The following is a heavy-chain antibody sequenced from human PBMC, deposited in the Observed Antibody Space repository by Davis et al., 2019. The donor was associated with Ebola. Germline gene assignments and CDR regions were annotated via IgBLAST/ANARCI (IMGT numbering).Heavy chain of an antibody. D-gene: IGHD2-2*01. J-gene: IGHJ5*02. Sequence: SDPLSPPFPPPGGPISSYHWRCIRQPPGKGLDWLGYIYYGGRTNYNPSLKSRVTISVDTSKNQFSLKLSSVTAADTAVYYCARGYCSSTSYRGPRNNWFDPWGQGTLVTVSS. CDR2: IYYGGRT. CDR3: ARGYCSSTSYRGPRNNWFDP. V-gene: IGHV4-59*08. CDR1: GGPISSYH.